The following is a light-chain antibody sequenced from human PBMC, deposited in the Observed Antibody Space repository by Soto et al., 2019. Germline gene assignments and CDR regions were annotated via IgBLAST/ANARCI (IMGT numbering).Light chain of an antibody. V-gene: IGKV4-1*01. CDR1: QSVLYSSDNKNY. J-gene: IGKJ4*01. CDR2: WAS. Sequence: DIVMTQSPDSLAVSLGERATINCRSSQSVLYSSDNKNYLGWYQQKPRQPPKLLIYWASTRQSGVPDRFSGSGSGTDFTLTISSLQAEDEAVYYCQQYFSTPVTFGGGTKVEIK. CDR3: QQYFSTPVT.